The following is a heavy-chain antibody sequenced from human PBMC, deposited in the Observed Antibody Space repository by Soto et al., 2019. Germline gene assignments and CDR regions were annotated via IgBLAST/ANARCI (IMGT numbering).Heavy chain of an antibody. CDR1: GGSISSYY. J-gene: IGHJ5*02. CDR3: ARVSRYCSGGSCSWLDP. Sequence: SETLSLTCTVSGGSISSYYWSWIRQPPGKGLEWIGYIYYSGSTNYNPSLKSRVTISVDTSKNQFSLKLSSVTAADTAVYYCARVSRYCSGGSCSWLDPWGQGTLVTVSS. D-gene: IGHD2-15*01. V-gene: IGHV4-59*01. CDR2: IYYSGST.